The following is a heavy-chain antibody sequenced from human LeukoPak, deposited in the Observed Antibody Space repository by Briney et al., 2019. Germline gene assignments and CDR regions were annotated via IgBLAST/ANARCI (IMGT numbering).Heavy chain of an antibody. J-gene: IGHJ4*02. CDR3: ARDKYSYGLDY. V-gene: IGHV4-61*01. CDR1: GASISSGSYY. Sequence: SQTLSLTCTVSGASISSGSYYWNWIRQPPGKGLEWIGYIYYSGSTNYNPSLKSRVTISVDTSKNQFSLKLSSVTAADTAVYYCARDKYSYGLDYWGQGTLVTVSS. CDR2: IYYSGST. D-gene: IGHD5-18*01.